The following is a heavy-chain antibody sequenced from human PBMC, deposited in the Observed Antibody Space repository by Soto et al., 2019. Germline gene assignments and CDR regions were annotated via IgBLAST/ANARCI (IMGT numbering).Heavy chain of an antibody. CDR1: GGSISSSSYF. D-gene: IGHD2-2*01. CDR2: IYYSGNT. J-gene: IGHJ4*02. Sequence: QLQLQESGPGLVKPSETLSLTCTVSGGSISSSSYFWGWIRQPPGKGLEWVGSIYYSGNTYYNPYLKSRVPKSVDTSMTQYSLKLNSVTAADTAVYYCARHRLDIVVVPAAIDYWGQGTLVTVSS. CDR3: ARHRLDIVVVPAAIDY. V-gene: IGHV4-39*01.